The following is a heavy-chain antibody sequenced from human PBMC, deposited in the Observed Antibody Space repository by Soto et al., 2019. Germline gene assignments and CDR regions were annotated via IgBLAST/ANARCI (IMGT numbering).Heavy chain of an antibody. J-gene: IGHJ4*02. D-gene: IGHD3-10*01. Sequence: QVQLVQSGAEVKKPGSSVKVSCKASGGTFSSYTISWVRQAPGQGLEWMRRIIPILGIANYAQKFQGRVTXTXXXSXXTAYMELSSLRSEDTAVYYCAREEYYYGSGAFFDYWGQGTLVTVSS. V-gene: IGHV1-69*08. CDR3: AREEYYYGSGAFFDY. CDR1: GGTFSSYT. CDR2: IIPILGIA.